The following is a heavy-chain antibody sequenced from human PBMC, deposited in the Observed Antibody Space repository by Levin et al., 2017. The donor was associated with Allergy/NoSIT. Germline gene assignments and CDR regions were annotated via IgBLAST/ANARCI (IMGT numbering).Heavy chain of an antibody. CDR3: AKGSLHEEVSANFWYFDL. D-gene: IGHD2-15*01. V-gene: IGHV3-23*01. CDR2: ASGSGEST. J-gene: IGHJ2*01. Sequence: AGGSLRLSCAASGLTFSRYAVNWVRRAPGKGLEWVSVASGSGESTYYADSVKGRFTISRDNAKNTVFLQMNRLRVEDAAIYYCAKGSLHEEVSANFWYFDLWGRGTRVTVSS. CDR1: GLTFSRYA.